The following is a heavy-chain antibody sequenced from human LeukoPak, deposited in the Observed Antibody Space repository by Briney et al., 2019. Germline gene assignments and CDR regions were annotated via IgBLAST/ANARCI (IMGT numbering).Heavy chain of an antibody. CDR1: GYTFTSYD. CDR2: MNPNSGNT. Sequence: GASVKVSCKASGYTFTSYDINWVRQATGQGLEWMGWMNPNSGNTGYAQKFQGRVTMTRNTSISTAYMELSSLRSEDTAVYYCAGTMIEMVYYYGMAVWGQGTTVTVSS. CDR3: AGTMIEMVYYYGMAV. J-gene: IGHJ6*02. D-gene: IGHD3-22*01. V-gene: IGHV1-8*01.